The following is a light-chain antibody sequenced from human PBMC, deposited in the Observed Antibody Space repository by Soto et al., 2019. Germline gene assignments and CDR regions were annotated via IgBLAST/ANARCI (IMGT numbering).Light chain of an antibody. Sequence: QSALTQPASVSGSPGQSITISCTGTDSDIGAYNFVSWYQQHPGKAPKLIIYQVSIRPSGVSNRFSASKSGNTASLTISGLQADDAADYYCQSYDSDNWVFGGGTKLTVL. CDR2: QVS. CDR1: DSDIGAYNF. J-gene: IGLJ3*02. V-gene: IGLV2-14*01. CDR3: QSYDSDNWV.